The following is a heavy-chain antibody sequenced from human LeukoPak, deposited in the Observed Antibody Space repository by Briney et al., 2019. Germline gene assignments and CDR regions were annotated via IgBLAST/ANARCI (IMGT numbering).Heavy chain of an antibody. V-gene: IGHV3-11*01. CDR2: ISSSGSTI. D-gene: IGHD3-22*01. CDR1: GFTFSDYY. Sequence: KSGGSLRLSCAASGFTFSDYYMSWIRQAPGRGLEWVSYISSSGSTIYYADSVKGRFTISRDNAKNSLYLQMNSLRAEDTAVYYCARDMSDYDSSGYDNWGQGTLDTVSS. J-gene: IGHJ4*02. CDR3: ARDMSDYDSSGYDN.